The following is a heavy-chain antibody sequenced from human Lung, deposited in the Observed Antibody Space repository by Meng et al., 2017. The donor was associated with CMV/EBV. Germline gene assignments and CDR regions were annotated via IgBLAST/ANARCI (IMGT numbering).Heavy chain of an antibody. CDR1: GYSFTSYW. D-gene: IGHD2-2*01. J-gene: IGHJ4*02. Sequence: GESLKISCKGSGYSFTSYWIGWVRQMPGKGLEWMGIIYPGDSDTRYSPSFQGQVTISADKSISTAYLQWSSLKASDTAMYYCARYPRYCSSTSCYFDYWGQGTLVTVSS. CDR3: ARYPRYCSSTSCYFDY. CDR2: IYPGDSDT. V-gene: IGHV5-51*01.